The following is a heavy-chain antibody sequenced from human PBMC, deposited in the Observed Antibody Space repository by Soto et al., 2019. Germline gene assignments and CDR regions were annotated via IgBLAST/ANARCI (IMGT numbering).Heavy chain of an antibody. CDR3: ARETRGDAFDI. J-gene: IGHJ3*02. CDR1: GFTVSSNY. CDR2: INSDGSST. Sequence: GGSLRLSCAASGFTVSSNYMSWVRQAPGKGLEWVSRINSDGSSTSYADSVKGRFTISRDNAKNTLYLQMNSLRAEDTAVYYCARETRGDAFDIWGQGTMVTVSS. V-gene: IGHV3-74*01.